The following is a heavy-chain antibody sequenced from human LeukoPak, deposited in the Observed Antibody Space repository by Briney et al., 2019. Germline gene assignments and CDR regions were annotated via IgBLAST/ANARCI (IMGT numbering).Heavy chain of an antibody. CDR2: IYSGGNT. Sequence: GGSLRLSCADSGFTVSSNSMSWVRQAPGKGLEWVSIIYSGGNTFHADSVKARFSISRDESRDTVYLQMNSPRAEDTAVYYCARGSEYFRHWGQGTLVTVSS. CDR1: GFTVSSNS. CDR3: ARGSEYFRH. V-gene: IGHV3-66*01. J-gene: IGHJ1*01.